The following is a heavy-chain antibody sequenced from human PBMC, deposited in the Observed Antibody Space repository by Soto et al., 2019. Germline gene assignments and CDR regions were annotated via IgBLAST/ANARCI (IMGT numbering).Heavy chain of an antibody. CDR1: GGSFSGYY. Sequence: SETLSLTCAVYGGSFSGYYWSWIRQPPGKGLEWIGEINHSGSTNYNPSLKSRVTISVDTSKNQFSLKLSSVTASDTAMYYCARGYCTATICDPWFDPWGQGTLVTVSS. CDR3: ARGYCTATICDPWFDP. V-gene: IGHV4-34*01. D-gene: IGHD2-8*02. CDR2: INHSGST. J-gene: IGHJ5*02.